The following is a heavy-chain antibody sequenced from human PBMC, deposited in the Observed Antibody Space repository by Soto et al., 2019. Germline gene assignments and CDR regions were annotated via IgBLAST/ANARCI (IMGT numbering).Heavy chain of an antibody. J-gene: IGHJ6*01. CDR2: IYSDVSTA. CDR1: VFTYNTYW. CDR3: ARSGGDYNYYYDMDV. D-gene: IGHD2-21*02. V-gene: IGHV3-74*01. Sequence: PWGSLLLSCAASVFTYNTYWMNWVRQVPGKGLIWVSRIYSDVSTARYADPVKGRFTISRDNAKNTVYLQMNSLRAEDTAVYYCARSGGDYNYYYDMDVWGQGTTVTVSS.